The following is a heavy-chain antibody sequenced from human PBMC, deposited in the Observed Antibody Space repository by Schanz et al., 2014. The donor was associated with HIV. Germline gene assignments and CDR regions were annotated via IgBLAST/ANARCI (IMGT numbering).Heavy chain of an antibody. Sequence: QVQLVESGGGVVQPGRSLRLSCAASGFTFSSYGMHWVRQAPGKGLEWVSDISGSGSSTYYADSVKGRFTISRDNSKNTLSLQMSSLRAEDTAVYYCARDSQLFCSSTSCLFDCWGQGTLVTVSS. CDR1: GFTFSSYG. V-gene: IGHV3-33*08. CDR3: ARDSQLFCSSTSCLFDC. J-gene: IGHJ4*02. CDR2: ISGSGSST. D-gene: IGHD2-2*01.